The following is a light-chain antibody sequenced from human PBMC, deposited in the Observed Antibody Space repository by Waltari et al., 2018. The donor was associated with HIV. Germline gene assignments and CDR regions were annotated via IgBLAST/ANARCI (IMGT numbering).Light chain of an antibody. Sequence: DILMTQSPTTLAASVRDRITLTCRASQNIGDWLAWYQQKPGTAPRLLIYKASKIQSGVPSRFSGSGSGTEFTLTISSLQPDDFATYYCQQYNTYPYTFGQGTKLEVK. J-gene: IGKJ2*01. CDR3: QQYNTYPYT. CDR1: QNIGDW. V-gene: IGKV1-5*03. CDR2: KAS.